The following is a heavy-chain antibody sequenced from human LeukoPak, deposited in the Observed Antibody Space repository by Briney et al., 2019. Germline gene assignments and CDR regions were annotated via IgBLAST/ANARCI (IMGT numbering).Heavy chain of an antibody. CDR1: GGSFSGYY. CDR2: INHSGST. Sequence: SETLSLTCAVYGGSFSGYYWSWIRQPPGKGLEWIGEINHSGSTNYNPSLKSRVTISVDTSKNQFSLKLSSVTAADTAVYYCAGGRGYYGSGSYYTNYYYMDVWGKGTTVTVSS. J-gene: IGHJ6*03. CDR3: AGGRGYYGSGSYYTNYYYMDV. V-gene: IGHV4-34*01. D-gene: IGHD3-10*01.